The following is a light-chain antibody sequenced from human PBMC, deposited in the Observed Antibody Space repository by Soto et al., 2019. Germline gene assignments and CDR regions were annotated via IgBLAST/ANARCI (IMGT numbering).Light chain of an antibody. CDR3: QAWDSSTVV. CDR2: QDN. V-gene: IGLV3-1*01. J-gene: IGLJ2*01. CDR1: KLGDKY. Sequence: SYELTQPPSVSVAPGQTASITCSGDKLGDKYACWYQQKPGQSPVPVIYQDNKRPSGIPERFSGSNSGNTATLTISGTQAMDEADYYCQAWDSSTVVFGGGTKVTVL.